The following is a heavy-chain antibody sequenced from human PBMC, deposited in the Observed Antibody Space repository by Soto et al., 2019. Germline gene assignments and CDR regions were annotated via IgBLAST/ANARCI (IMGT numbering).Heavy chain of an antibody. D-gene: IGHD2-2*01. V-gene: IGHV1-69*13. CDR3: ARPNIVLVPAADYYYGMDV. Sequence: SVKVSCKASGGTFSSYAISWVRQAPGQGLEWMGGIIPIFGTANYAQKFQGRVTITADESTSTAYMELSSLRSEDTAVYYCARPNIVLVPAADYYYGMDVWGQGTTVTVS. J-gene: IGHJ6*02. CDR2: IIPIFGTA. CDR1: GGTFSSYA.